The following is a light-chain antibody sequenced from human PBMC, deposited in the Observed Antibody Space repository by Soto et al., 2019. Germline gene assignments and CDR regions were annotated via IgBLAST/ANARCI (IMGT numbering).Light chain of an antibody. J-gene: IGKJ5*01. CDR2: GAS. Sequence: VLPQSPGTLSLSPGESATLSCRASQTVSITYLTWYQQKPGQAPRLLIFGASKRATGIPDRFSGSGSGRDFTLTISRLEPEDFAVYYCQQYGSSPLISFGQGTRLEIK. CDR1: QTVSITY. CDR3: QQYGSSPLIS. V-gene: IGKV3-20*01.